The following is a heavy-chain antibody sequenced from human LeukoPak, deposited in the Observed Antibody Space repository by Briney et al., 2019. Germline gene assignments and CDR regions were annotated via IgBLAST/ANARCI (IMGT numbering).Heavy chain of an antibody. D-gene: IGHD3-10*01. V-gene: IGHV3-30*02. CDR1: GFTFSSYG. J-gene: IGHJ4*02. CDR3: AKDLYLRDNEIDY. Sequence: PGGSLRLSCAASGFTFSSYGMHWVRQAPGKGLEWVAFIRYDGSNKYYADSVKGRFTISRDNSKNTLYLQMNSLRAEDTAVYYCAKDLYLRDNEIDYWGQGTLVTVSS. CDR2: IRYDGSNK.